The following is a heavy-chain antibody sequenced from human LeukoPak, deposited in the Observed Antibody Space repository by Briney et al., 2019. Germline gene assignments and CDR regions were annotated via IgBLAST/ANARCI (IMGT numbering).Heavy chain of an antibody. Sequence: SETLSLTCTVSGGSISSSSYYWGWIRQPPGKGLEWIGSVYYSGSTYCNPSLKSRVTMSVDTSRNQFSLKLSSVTAADTAVYYCARHFAQAFDIWGQGTMVTVSS. CDR1: GGSISSSSYY. V-gene: IGHV4-39*01. D-gene: IGHD2-21*01. J-gene: IGHJ3*02. CDR3: ARHFAQAFDI. CDR2: VYYSGST.